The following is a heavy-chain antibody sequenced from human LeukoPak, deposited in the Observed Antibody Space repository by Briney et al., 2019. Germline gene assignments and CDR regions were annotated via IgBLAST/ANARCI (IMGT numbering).Heavy chain of an antibody. CDR3: ARDRGGVKGGGLYFFDY. V-gene: IGHV1-69*13. CDR1: GGTLSSYT. D-gene: IGHD3-16*01. CDR2: IIPALSAA. J-gene: IGHJ4*02. Sequence: ASVKVSCKASGGTLSSYTISWVRQAPGQGLEWMGGIIPALSAANYPQKFQGRLTITADDSTTADIELRSLTSEDTALYYGARDRGGVKGGGLYFFDYCGQGTLVTVSS.